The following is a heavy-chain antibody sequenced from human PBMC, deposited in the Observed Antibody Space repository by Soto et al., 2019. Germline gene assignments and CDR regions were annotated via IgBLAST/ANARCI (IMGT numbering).Heavy chain of an antibody. D-gene: IGHD3-3*01. CDR2: ISWNSGSI. Sequence: EVQLVESGGGLVQPGRSLRLSCAASGFTFDDYAMHWVRQAPGKGLEWVSGISWNSGSIGHADSVKGRFTISRDNAKNSLYLQMNSLRAEDTALYYCAKDIRYYDFWSGYHGGKSMDVWGKGTTVTVSS. V-gene: IGHV3-9*01. CDR1: GFTFDDYA. J-gene: IGHJ6*03. CDR3: AKDIRYYDFWSGYHGGKSMDV.